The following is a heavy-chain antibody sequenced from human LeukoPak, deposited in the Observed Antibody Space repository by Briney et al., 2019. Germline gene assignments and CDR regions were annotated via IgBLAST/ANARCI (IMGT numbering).Heavy chain of an antibody. D-gene: IGHD6-6*01. Sequence: PSETLSLTCTVSGYSISSGYYWGWIRQPPGKGLEWIGSIYYSGSTYYNPSLKSRVTISVDTSKNQFSLKLSSVTAADTAVYYCARDRRIAARPGYYYYYMDVWGKGTTVTVSS. CDR1: GYSISSGYY. CDR3: ARDRRIAARPGYYYYYMDV. CDR2: IYYSGST. V-gene: IGHV4-38-2*02. J-gene: IGHJ6*03.